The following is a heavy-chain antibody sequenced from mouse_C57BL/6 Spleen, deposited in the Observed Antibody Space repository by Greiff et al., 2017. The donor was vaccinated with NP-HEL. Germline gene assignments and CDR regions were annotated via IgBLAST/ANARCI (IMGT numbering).Heavy chain of an antibody. CDR3: ARHTPPLGYDAMDY. J-gene: IGHJ4*01. CDR1: GFSLTSYG. CDR2: IWSDGST. Sequence: QVQLKESGPGLVAPSQSLSITCTVSGFSLTSYGVHWVRQPPGKGLEWLVVIWSDGSTTYNSALKSRLSISKDNSKSQVFLKMNSLQTDDTAMYYCARHTPPLGYDAMDYWGQGTSVTVSS. D-gene: IGHD6-1*01. V-gene: IGHV2-6-1*01.